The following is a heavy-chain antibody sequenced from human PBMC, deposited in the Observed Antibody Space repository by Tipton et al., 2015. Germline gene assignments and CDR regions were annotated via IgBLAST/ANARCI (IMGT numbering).Heavy chain of an antibody. Sequence: TLSLTCTVSGGSISSYYWNWIRQSPGKGLEWIGYVFYTRGANYNPSLKSRVTISVDTSKNQFSLKLSSVTAADTAVYYCARVPLSYGYVSYYGMDVWGQGTTVTVSS. CDR2: VFYTRGA. V-gene: IGHV4-59*01. J-gene: IGHJ6*02. CDR1: GGSISSYY. D-gene: IGHD5-18*01. CDR3: ARVPLSYGYVSYYGMDV.